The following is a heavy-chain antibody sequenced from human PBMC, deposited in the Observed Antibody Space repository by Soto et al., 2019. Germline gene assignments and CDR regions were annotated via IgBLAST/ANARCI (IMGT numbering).Heavy chain of an antibody. D-gene: IGHD2-2*02. Sequence: QVQLVQSGAEVKTPGASVKVSCKASGYTFSKYDMNWVRQAPGQGLEWMGWMNPTSGNTGYAQKFQGRLAMTWDTAIGIAHMELSSLRNADTAVYYCARSDGHTFNWLDSWGQGTRVTVSA. CDR1: GYTFSKYD. J-gene: IGHJ5*01. CDR3: ARSDGHTFNWLDS. V-gene: IGHV1-8*01. CDR2: MNPTSGNT.